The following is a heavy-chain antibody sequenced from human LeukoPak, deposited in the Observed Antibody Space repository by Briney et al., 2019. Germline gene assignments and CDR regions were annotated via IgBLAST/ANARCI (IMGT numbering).Heavy chain of an antibody. J-gene: IGHJ4*02. CDR3: AREDYGDYLSYFDY. CDR2: IYSGGST. V-gene: IGHV3-66*01. Sequence: PGGSLRLSCAASGFTVSSNYMSWVRQAPGKGLEWVSVIYSGGSTYYADSVKGRFIISRDNSKNTLYLQMNSLRAEDTAVYYCAREDYGDYLSYFDYWGQGTLVTVSS. D-gene: IGHD4-17*01. CDR1: GFTVSSNY.